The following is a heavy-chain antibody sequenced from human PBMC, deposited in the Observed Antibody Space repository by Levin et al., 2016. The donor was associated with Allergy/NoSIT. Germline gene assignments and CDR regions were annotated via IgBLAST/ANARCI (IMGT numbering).Heavy chain of an antibody. CDR1: GDSLTGSL. Sequence: SETLSLTCAVYGDSLTGSLWNWIRQSPGRGLEWIGDISYNGRVTYNPSLEGRVVMSIDKAKNQFSLGLNSVAAADTAVYYCARGSRTINVLRGVLSSHLDVWGQGTPVIVSS. CDR2: ISYNGRV. D-gene: IGHD3-10*01. J-gene: IGHJ4*02. V-gene: IGHV4-34*01. CDR3: ARGSRTINVLRGVLSSHLDV.